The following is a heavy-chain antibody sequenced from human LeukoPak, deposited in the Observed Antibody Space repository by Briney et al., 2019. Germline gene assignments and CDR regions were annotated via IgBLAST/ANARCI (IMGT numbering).Heavy chain of an antibody. V-gene: IGHV3-23*01. J-gene: IGHJ5*02. Sequence: GGSLRLSCAASGFTFSSYAMSWVRQAPGKGLEWVSAISGSGGSTYYADSVKGRFTISRDNSKNTLYLQMNSLRAEDTAVYYCAKTSLPGSTVNWFDPWGQGTLVTVSS. D-gene: IGHD2-15*01. CDR1: GFTFSSYA. CDR3: AKTSLPGSTVNWFDP. CDR2: ISGSGGST.